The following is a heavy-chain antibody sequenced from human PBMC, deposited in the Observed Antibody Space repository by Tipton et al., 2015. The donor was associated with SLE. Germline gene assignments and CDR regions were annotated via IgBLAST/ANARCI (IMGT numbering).Heavy chain of an antibody. Sequence: TLSLTCTVSGGSISSYYWSWFRQPAGKGLEWIGYIYYSGSPNYNPSLKSRVTISVDTSKNQFSLKLSSVTAADTAVYYCARGDYYDSSGHDAFDIWGQGTMVTVSS. D-gene: IGHD3-22*01. CDR2: IYYSGSP. CDR3: ARGDYYDSSGHDAFDI. V-gene: IGHV4-59*01. J-gene: IGHJ3*02. CDR1: GGSISSYY.